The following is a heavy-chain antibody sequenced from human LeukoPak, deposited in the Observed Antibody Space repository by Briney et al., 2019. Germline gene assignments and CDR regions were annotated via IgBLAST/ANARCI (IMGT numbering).Heavy chain of an antibody. CDR1: GYTFTSYG. Sequence: ASVKVSCKASGYTFTSYGISWVRQAPGQGLEWMGIINPSVGSTSYAQKFQGRVTMTRDTSTSTVYMELSSLRSDDTAVYYCARVPTVAVAGNPFDYWGQGTLVTVSS. CDR2: INPSVGST. V-gene: IGHV1-46*01. CDR3: ARVPTVAVAGNPFDY. J-gene: IGHJ4*02. D-gene: IGHD6-19*01.